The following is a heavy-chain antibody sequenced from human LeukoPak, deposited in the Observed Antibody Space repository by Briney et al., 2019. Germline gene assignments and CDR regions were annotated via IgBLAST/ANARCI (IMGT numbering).Heavy chain of an antibody. D-gene: IGHD3-22*01. V-gene: IGHV4-31*03. Sequence: SETLSLTCTVSGGSISSGGYYWSWIRQHPGKGLEWIGYSYYSGSTYYNPSLKSRVTISVDTSKNQFSLKLSSVTAADTAVYYCARDYYDPYYYYYYMDVWGKGTTVTVSS. CDR2: SYYSGST. J-gene: IGHJ6*03. CDR3: ARDYYDPYYYYYYMDV. CDR1: GGSISSGGYY.